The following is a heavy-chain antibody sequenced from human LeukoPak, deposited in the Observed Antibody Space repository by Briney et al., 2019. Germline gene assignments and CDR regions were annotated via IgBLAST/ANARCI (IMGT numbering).Heavy chain of an antibody. CDR1: GFTFSSYA. CDR3: AKDSPNSSSWYAPYYYYYGMDV. Sequence: GGSLRLSCAASGFTFSSYAMSWVRQAPGKGLEWVSSISESGDRTYYADSVKGRFTISRDISKTTLYLQMNSLRAEDTAVYYCAKDSPNSSSWYAPYYYYYGMDVRGQGTTVTVSS. V-gene: IGHV3-23*01. D-gene: IGHD6-13*01. CDR2: ISESGDRT. J-gene: IGHJ6*02.